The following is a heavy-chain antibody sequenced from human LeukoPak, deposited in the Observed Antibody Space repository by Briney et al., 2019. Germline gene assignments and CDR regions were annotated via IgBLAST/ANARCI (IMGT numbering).Heavy chain of an antibody. CDR2: IYYGGST. J-gene: IGHJ4*02. Sequence: SETLSLTCTVSGDSISGGDYYWSWIRQPPGKGLEWIGYIYYGGSTYYNPSLKSRVTISVDTSKNQFSLKLSSVTAADTAVYYCARDQAIFGVVTGDYWGQGTLVTVSS. V-gene: IGHV4-30-4*08. D-gene: IGHD3-3*01. CDR3: ARDQAIFGVVTGDY. CDR1: GDSISGGDYY.